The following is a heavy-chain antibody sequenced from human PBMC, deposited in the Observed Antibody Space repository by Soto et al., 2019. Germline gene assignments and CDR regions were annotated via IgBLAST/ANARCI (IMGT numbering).Heavy chain of an antibody. CDR3: ARGGGNPASTNDF. CDR2: IHTSGST. D-gene: IGHD3-16*01. J-gene: IGHJ4*02. Sequence: QVQLQQWGGGLLKPSETLSLTCGLHRGSFSYFHWSWIRQPPGKGLEWIGEIHTSGSTNYNPSIGSRVTMSMDTSAMQFSLTLNSVTAADTAVYYCARGGGNPASTNDFWGQGALVTVSS. CDR1: RGSFSYFH. V-gene: IGHV4-34*01.